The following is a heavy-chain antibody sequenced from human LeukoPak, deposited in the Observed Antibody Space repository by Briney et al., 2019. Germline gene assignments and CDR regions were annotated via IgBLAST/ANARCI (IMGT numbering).Heavy chain of an antibody. CDR3: AKVARRGVIRGWFDP. Sequence: QTGGSLRLSCAASGFTFSTYTMNWVRQAPGKGLEWVSYITSGSSTIHYADSVKGRFTISRDNSKNTLYLQMNSLRAEDTAVYYCAKVARRGVIRGWFDPWGQGTLVTVSS. V-gene: IGHV3-48*01. D-gene: IGHD3-10*01. CDR1: GFTFSTYT. CDR2: ITSGSSTI. J-gene: IGHJ5*02.